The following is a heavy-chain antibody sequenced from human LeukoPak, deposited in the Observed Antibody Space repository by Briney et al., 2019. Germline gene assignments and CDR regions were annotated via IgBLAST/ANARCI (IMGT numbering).Heavy chain of an antibody. CDR2: IYYSGST. J-gene: IGHJ4*02. CDR3: ARALRWGSSRFDY. D-gene: IGHD3-16*01. CDR1: GGSISSYY. V-gene: IGHV4-59*01. Sequence: SETLSLTCTVSGGSISSYYWSWIRQPPGKGLEWIGYIYYSGSTNYNPSLKSRVTISVDTSKNQFSLKLSSVTAADTAVYYCARALRWGSSRFDYWGQGTLVTVSS.